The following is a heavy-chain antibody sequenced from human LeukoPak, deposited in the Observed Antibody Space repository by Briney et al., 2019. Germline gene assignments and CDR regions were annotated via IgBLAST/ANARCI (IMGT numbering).Heavy chain of an antibody. CDR2: ISGNAGST. V-gene: IGHV3-23*01. J-gene: IGHJ4*02. CDR1: GFTLSSYA. D-gene: IGHD3-3*01. CDR3: AKDGLQYSEWLPPPNY. Sequence: PGGSLRLSCAASGFTLSSYAMSWVRQAPGKGLEWVSLISGNAGSTYYADSVKGRFTISRDITKNTLYLQMNSLRAEDTATYYCAKDGLQYSEWLPPPNYWGQGTLVTVSS.